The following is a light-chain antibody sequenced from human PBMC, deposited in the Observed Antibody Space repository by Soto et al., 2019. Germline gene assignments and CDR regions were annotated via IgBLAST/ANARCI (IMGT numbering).Light chain of an antibody. V-gene: IGLV1-47*01. CDR2: RND. CDR3: AAWDDSVSGPL. Sequence: QSVLTQPPSASGTPGQRVTISCSGSSSNIGRNYVYWYQQLPGTAPRLLIQRNDQRPSGVPDRVSGSKSGTSASLAISGLRPEDEADYYCAAWDDSVSGPLFGGGTQLTVL. J-gene: IGLJ7*01. CDR1: SSNIGRNY.